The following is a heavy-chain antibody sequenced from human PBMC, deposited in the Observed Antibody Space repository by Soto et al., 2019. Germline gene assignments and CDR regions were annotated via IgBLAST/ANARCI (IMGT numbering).Heavy chain of an antibody. CDR3: AKDEGAAVESPGD. D-gene: IGHD6-13*01. J-gene: IGHJ4*01. V-gene: IGHV3-43*01. CDR2: INWDGRIA. CDR1: GFIFDDFT. Sequence: EVQLVESGGTVIQVGGSLRLSCAASGFIFDDFTMHWVRLVPGKGLQWVSYINWDGRIAMYADSVKGRFTISRDNTNNHLYLQMNSLRSDDTAFYYCAKDEGAAVESPGDWGHGTLVTVSS.